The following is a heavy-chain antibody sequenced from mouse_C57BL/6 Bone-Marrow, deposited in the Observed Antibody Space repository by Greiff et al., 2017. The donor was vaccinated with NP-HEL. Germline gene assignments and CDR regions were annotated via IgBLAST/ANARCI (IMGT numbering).Heavy chain of an antibody. D-gene: IGHD1-1*01. J-gene: IGHJ2*01. CDR2: IYPGSGSP. V-gene: IGHV1-55*01. CDR3: ARSPVTTVVFDY. CDR1: GYTFTSYW. Sequence: VQLQQPGAELVKPGASVKMSCKASGYTFTSYWITWVKQRPGQGLEWIGDIYPGSGSPNYNEKFTSKATLTVDTSSSTAYMQLSSLTSEDSAVYDCARSPVTTVVFDYWGQGTTLTVSS.